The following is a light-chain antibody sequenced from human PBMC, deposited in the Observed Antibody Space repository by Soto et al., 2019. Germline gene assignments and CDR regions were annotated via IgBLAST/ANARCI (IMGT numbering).Light chain of an antibody. CDR1: QSVTTQ. J-gene: IGKJ1*01. V-gene: IGKV3-20*01. Sequence: IVLTQSPATLSLSPGDTATLSCRASQSVTTQLAWYKQKPGQAPRLLIHGASRRATGVPDRITGSGSGTDFTLSISRLEPGDFAVYYCQQYGGSTRTFGQGTKVDIK. CDR3: QQYGGSTRT. CDR2: GAS.